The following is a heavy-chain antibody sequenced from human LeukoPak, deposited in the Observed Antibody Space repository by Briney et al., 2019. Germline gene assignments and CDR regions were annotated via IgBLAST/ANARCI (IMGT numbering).Heavy chain of an antibody. J-gene: IGHJ4*02. V-gene: IGHV4-38-2*01. CDR2: IYQSGST. Sequence: SETLSLTCAVSGYSISSGYYWGWIRQPPGEGLGWTGSIYQSGSTYYTPSLKSRVTISVDTSKNQFSLKLSSVTAADTAVYYCARHRTSSGYYNYFDYWGQGTLVTVSS. CDR1: GYSISSGYY. CDR3: ARHRTSSGYYNYFDY. D-gene: IGHD3-22*01.